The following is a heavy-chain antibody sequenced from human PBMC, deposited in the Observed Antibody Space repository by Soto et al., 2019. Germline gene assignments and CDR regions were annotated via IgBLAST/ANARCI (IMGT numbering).Heavy chain of an antibody. J-gene: IGHJ3*01. CDR1: GFTFSSYS. Sequence: GGSLRLSCAASGFTFSSYSMNWVRQAPGRGLEWVSSISGTSTYIYYADSVKGRFTISRDNAKNSLYLQMNSLRGEDTAIYYCARDREGVGAGLFWGQGTMATVSS. CDR2: ISGTSTYI. CDR3: ARDREGVGAGLF. D-gene: IGHD1-26*01. V-gene: IGHV3-21*01.